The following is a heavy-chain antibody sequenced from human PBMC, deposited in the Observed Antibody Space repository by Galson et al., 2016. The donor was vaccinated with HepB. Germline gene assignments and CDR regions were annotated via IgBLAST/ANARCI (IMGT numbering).Heavy chain of an antibody. J-gene: IGHJ3*02. CDR3: ALQGYPEAFDM. V-gene: IGHV5-51*01. Sequence: QSGAEVKKSGESLKISCKVSGYSFISYWIGWVRQMPGKGLEWMGVIYPGDSDTRYSPSFQGQVTISVDKSIRTAYLQWSSLKASDTAVYYCALQGYPEAFDMWGPGTMVTVSS. D-gene: IGHD2-15*01. CDR2: IYPGDSDT. CDR1: GYSFISYW.